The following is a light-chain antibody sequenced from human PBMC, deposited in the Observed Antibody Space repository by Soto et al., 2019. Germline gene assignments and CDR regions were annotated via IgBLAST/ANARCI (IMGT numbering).Light chain of an antibody. CDR1: SSNIGNNY. CDR3: GTWDSSLSAGV. Sequence: QAVVTQPPSVSAAPGQKVTISCSGSSSNIGNNYVSWYQQLPGTAPKLLIYDSNKRPSGIPDRFSGSKSGTSATLGITGLQTGDEADYYCGTWDSSLSAGVFGGGTKVTVL. CDR2: DSN. J-gene: IGLJ2*01. V-gene: IGLV1-51*01.